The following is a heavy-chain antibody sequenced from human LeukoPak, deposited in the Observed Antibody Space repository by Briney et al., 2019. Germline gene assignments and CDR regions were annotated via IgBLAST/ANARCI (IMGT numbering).Heavy chain of an antibody. Sequence: SETLSLTCTVSGGSISSYYWSWIRQPPGKGLEWIGDIHYSGSTNYNPSLKSRVTISVDTSKNQFSLKLSSVTAADTAVYYCARDSNPGYSSSWYYYGMDVWGQGTTVTVSS. D-gene: IGHD6-13*01. CDR2: IHYSGST. CDR3: ARDSNPGYSSSWYYYGMDV. J-gene: IGHJ6*02. V-gene: IGHV4-59*01. CDR1: GGSISSYY.